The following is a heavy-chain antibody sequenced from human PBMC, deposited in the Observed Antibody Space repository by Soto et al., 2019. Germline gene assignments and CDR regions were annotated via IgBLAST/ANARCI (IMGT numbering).Heavy chain of an antibody. CDR2: ISSSSSYI. V-gene: IGHV3-21*01. CDR3: ARGRGSSLEHDAFDI. Sequence: GGSLRLSCAASGFTFSSYSMNWVRQAPGKGLEWVSSISSSSSYIYYADSVKGRFTISRDNAKNSLYLQMNSLRAEDTAVYYCARGRGSSLEHDAFDIWGQGTMVTVSS. CDR1: GFTFSSYS. D-gene: IGHD6-13*01. J-gene: IGHJ3*02.